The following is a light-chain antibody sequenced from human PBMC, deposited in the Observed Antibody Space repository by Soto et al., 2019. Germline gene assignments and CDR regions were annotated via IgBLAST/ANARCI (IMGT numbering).Light chain of an antibody. CDR3: CAYVVGYPFAS. Sequence: QSALTQPRSVSGSPGQSVTISCTGTRSYVGGYNSVAWYQQYPGKAPKLIIYDVTQRPSGVPDRFSGSMFGNTASLTISGLQAEDEADYHCCAYVVGYPFASFGGGTKVTVL. CDR1: RSYVGGYNS. J-gene: IGLJ2*01. CDR2: DVT. V-gene: IGLV2-11*01.